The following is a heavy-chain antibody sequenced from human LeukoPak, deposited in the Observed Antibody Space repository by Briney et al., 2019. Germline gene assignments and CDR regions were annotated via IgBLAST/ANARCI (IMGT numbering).Heavy chain of an antibody. Sequence: GGSLGLSCAVSGFSFDNYDMHWVRQISGEGLEWVAAIGTGGDTYYRDSVKGRFTISRGNAKNSLYLQMNSLRVGDTAVYYCVRDYGPGGFGPWGQGALVTVSS. CDR3: VRDYGPGGFGP. V-gene: IGHV3-13*01. J-gene: IGHJ5*02. CDR2: IGTGGDT. D-gene: IGHD3-10*01. CDR1: GFSFDNYD.